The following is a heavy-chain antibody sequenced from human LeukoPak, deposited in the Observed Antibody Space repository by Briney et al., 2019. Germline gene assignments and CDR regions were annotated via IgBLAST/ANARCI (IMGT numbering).Heavy chain of an antibody. Sequence: PSETLSLTCTVSGGSISSSSYYWGWIRQPPGKGLEWIGSIYYSGSTYYNPSLKSRVTISVDTSKNQFSLKLSSVTAADTAVYYCARHTYYYGSGSYYFDYWGQGTLVTVSS. D-gene: IGHD3-10*01. CDR2: IYYSGST. J-gene: IGHJ4*02. CDR3: ARHTYYYGSGSYYFDY. V-gene: IGHV4-39*01. CDR1: GGSISSSSYY.